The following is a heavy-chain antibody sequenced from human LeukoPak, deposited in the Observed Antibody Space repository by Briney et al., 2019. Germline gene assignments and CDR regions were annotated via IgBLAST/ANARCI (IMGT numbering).Heavy chain of an antibody. J-gene: IGHJ4*02. CDR3: AKEMKPWMHFDY. V-gene: IGHV3-30*18. Sequence: GGSLRLSCAASGFTFSRSAVHWVRQAPGKGPEWVAVISHDGSNTDYTDSVKGRFTISRDNSKNTLYLQMNSLRAEDTAVYYCAKEMKPWMHFDYWGQGTLVTVSS. D-gene: IGHD5-12*01. CDR2: ISHDGSNT. CDR1: GFTFSRSA.